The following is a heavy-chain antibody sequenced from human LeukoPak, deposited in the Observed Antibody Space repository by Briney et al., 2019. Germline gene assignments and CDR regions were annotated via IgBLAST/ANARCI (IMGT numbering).Heavy chain of an antibody. CDR2: MNPNSGNT. CDR1: GYTFTSYY. Sequence: GASVKVSCKASGYTFTSYYMHWVRQAPGQGFEWMGWMNPNSGNTGYAQKFQGRVTMTRNTSISTAYMELSSLRSEDTAVYYCARVWTYYYDSSGYWGPPPLDYWGQGTLVTVSS. J-gene: IGHJ4*02. V-gene: IGHV1-8*02. CDR3: ARVWTYYYDSSGYWGPPPLDY. D-gene: IGHD3-22*01.